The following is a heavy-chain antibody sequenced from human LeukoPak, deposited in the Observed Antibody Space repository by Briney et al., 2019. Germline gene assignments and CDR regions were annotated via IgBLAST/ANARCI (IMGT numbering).Heavy chain of an antibody. CDR1: GGSISSSSYY. V-gene: IGHV4-39*07. D-gene: IGHD3-22*01. CDR2: IYYSGST. J-gene: IGHJ3*02. CDR3: ARDGDDRDAFDI. Sequence: SETLSLTCTVSGGSISSSSYYWGWIRQPPGKGLEWIGSIYYSGSTYYNPSLKSRVTISVDTSKSQFSLKLSSVTAADTAVYYCARDGDDRDAFDIWGQGTMVTVSS.